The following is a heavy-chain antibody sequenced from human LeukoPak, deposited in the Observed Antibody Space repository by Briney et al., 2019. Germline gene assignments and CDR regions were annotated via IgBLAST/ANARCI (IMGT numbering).Heavy chain of an antibody. D-gene: IGHD5-12*01. CDR3: ATERKVANDYGY. J-gene: IGHJ4*02. CDR1: GYSFTSSW. Sequence: GESLKISCKGSGYSFTSSWISWVRQMPGKGLEWMGRIDPSDSYTSYSPSFQGHVTISADKSSSTAYLQWSSLKASDTAMYYCATERKVANDYGYWGQGTLVTVSS. CDR2: IDPSDSYT. V-gene: IGHV5-10-1*01.